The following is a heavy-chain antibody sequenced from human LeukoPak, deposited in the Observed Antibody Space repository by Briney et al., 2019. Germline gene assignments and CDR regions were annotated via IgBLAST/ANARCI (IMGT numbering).Heavy chain of an antibody. CDR3: ATLEDIVVVPAAMMRGDAFDI. D-gene: IGHD2-2*01. Sequence: ASVKVSCKASGGTFSSYAISWVRQAPGQGLEWMGGIIPIFGTANYAQKFQGRVTITTDESTSTAYMELSRLRSDDTAVYYCATLEDIVVVPAAMMRGDAFDIWGQGTMVTVSS. J-gene: IGHJ3*02. CDR1: GGTFSSYA. V-gene: IGHV1-69*05. CDR2: IIPIFGTA.